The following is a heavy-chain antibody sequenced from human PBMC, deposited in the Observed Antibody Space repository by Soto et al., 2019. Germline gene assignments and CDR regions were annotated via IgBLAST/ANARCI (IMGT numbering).Heavy chain of an antibody. CDR3: AGGVAEGFDY. V-gene: IGHV1-8*01. D-gene: IGHD5-12*01. Sequence: QVQLVQSGAEVKEPGASVRVSCKASGYTFTNYHINWVRQATGQGLEWMGWMDPKNENTGYAQKFQGRLTMTRDPSMRTAYMELSSLRSEDTAVYYCAGGVAEGFDYWGQGTLVTVSS. CDR1: GYTFTNYH. J-gene: IGHJ4*02. CDR2: MDPKNENT.